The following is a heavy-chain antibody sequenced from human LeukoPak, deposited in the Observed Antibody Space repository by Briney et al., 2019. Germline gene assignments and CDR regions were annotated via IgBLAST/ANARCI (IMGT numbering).Heavy chain of an antibody. CDR2: IYYSGST. CDR3: ARVYCSSTSCYGYYYYGMDV. CDR1: GYSISSGYY. Sequence: PSETLSLTCAVSGYSISSGYYWGWIRQPPEKGLEWIGTIYYSGSTYYNPSLKSRVTISVDTSKNQLSLKLSSVTAADTAVYYCARVYCSSTSCYGYYYYGMDVWGKGTTVTVSS. V-gene: IGHV4-38-2*01. J-gene: IGHJ6*04. D-gene: IGHD2-2*01.